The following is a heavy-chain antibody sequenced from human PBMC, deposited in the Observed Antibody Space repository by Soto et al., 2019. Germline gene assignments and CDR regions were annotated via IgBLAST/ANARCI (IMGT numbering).Heavy chain of an antibody. Sequence: SETLSLTCTVSGGSISSYYWSWIRQPPGKGLEWIGYIYYSGSTNYNPSLTSRVTISVDTSKNQFSLKLSSVTAADTAVYYCAKDLPGAFWSGYYTGIRWFDPWGQGTLVTVSS. J-gene: IGHJ5*02. V-gene: IGHV4-59*01. CDR1: GGSISSYY. CDR2: IYYSGST. CDR3: AKDLPGAFWSGYYTGIRWFDP. D-gene: IGHD3-3*01.